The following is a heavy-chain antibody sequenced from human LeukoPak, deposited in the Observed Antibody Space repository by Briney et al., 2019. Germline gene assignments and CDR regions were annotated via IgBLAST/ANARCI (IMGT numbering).Heavy chain of an antibody. CDR3: AKMTIHGDSVL. Sequence: SETLSLTCTVSGYSISSGYYWGWIRQPPGKGLEWIGNIYHSGSTYYNPSLKSRHTISIDRSKSQFSLRLTSVTAADTAIYYCAKMTIHGDSVLWGQGNLVTVSS. D-gene: IGHD2-21*02. J-gene: IGHJ4*02. CDR2: IYHSGST. CDR1: GYSISSGYY. V-gene: IGHV4-38-2*02.